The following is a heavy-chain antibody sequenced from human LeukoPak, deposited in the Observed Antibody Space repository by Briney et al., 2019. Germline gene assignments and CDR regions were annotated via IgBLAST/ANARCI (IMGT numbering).Heavy chain of an antibody. CDR2: INHSGGT. CDR3: ARGSHGYYDSRDGFDM. V-gene: IGHV4-34*01. D-gene: IGHD3-22*01. CDR1: GGSFSGYY. Sequence: SETLSLTCAVYGGSFSGYYWSWIRQPPGKGLEWIGEINHSGGTNYDSSLKSRATISVDTSKNQFSLKLTSVTAADTAVYYCARGSHGYYDSRDGFDMWGRGTMVTVSS. J-gene: IGHJ3*02.